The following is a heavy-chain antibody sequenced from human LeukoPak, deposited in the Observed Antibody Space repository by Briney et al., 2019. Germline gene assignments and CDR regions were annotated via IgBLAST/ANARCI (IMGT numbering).Heavy chain of an antibody. CDR3: ATPVGYGSGRILTGAYYFDY. D-gene: IGHD3-10*01. CDR1: GGTFSSYA. Sequence: SVKVSCKASGGTFSSYAISWVRQAPGQGLEWMGGIIPIFDTANYAQKFQGRVTITTDESTSTAYMELSSLRSEDTAVYYCATPVGYGSGRILTGAYYFDYWGQGTLVTVSS. J-gene: IGHJ4*02. CDR2: IIPIFDTA. V-gene: IGHV1-69*05.